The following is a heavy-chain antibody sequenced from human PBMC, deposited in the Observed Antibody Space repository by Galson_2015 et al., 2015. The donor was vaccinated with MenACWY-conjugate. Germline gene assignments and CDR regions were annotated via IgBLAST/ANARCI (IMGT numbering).Heavy chain of an antibody. CDR1: RLGFRTYN. J-gene: IGHJ5*02. CDR2: ISSTSTTI. Sequence: SLRLSCAASRLGFRTYNMNWVRQAPGKGLEWVSYISSTSTTIYYADSVKGRFTISRDNAKNSLYLQMNSLRDEETAVYYCARDYGSGTYYMGWFDPWGQGPLVTVSS. V-gene: IGHV3-48*02. D-gene: IGHD3-10*01. CDR3: ARDYGSGTYYMGWFDP.